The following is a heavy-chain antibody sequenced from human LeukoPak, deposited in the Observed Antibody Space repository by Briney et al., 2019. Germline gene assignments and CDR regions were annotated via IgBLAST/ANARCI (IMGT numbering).Heavy chain of an antibody. D-gene: IGHD3-22*01. Sequence: GGSLRLSCAASGFTFSSNYMSWVRQAPGKGLEWVSVIYSGGSTYYADSVKGRFTISRDNSKNTLYLQMNSLRAEDTAVYYCAAGYYYDSSGSDDAFDIWGQGTMATVSS. CDR2: IYSGGST. J-gene: IGHJ3*02. CDR3: AAGYYYDSSGSDDAFDI. CDR1: GFTFSSNY. V-gene: IGHV3-53*01.